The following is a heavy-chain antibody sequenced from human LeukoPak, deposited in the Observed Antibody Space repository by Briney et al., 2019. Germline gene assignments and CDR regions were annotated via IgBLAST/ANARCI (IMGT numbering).Heavy chain of an antibody. D-gene: IGHD1-26*01. CDR1: GYSISSGYY. V-gene: IGHV4-38-2*02. CDR2: IYQSGNT. CDR3: ARAQYSGSYYIIDAFDV. J-gene: IGHJ3*01. Sequence: PSETLSLTCTVSGYSISSGYYWGWIRQPPGKGLEWIGSIYQSGNTYYNPSLKSRVTISVDTSKNQFSLRLSSVTAADTAVYYCARAQYSGSYYIIDAFDVWGQGTMVTFSS.